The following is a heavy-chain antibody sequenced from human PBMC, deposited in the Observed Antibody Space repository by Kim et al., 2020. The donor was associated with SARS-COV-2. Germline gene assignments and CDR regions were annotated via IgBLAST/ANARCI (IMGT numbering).Heavy chain of an antibody. CDR3: AKGDY. V-gene: IGHV1-3*01. J-gene: IGHJ4*02. Sequence: NAGNGNTKYSQKFQGRVTITRDTSASTAYMELSSLRSEDTAVYYCAKGDYWGQGTLVTVSS. CDR2: NAGNGNT.